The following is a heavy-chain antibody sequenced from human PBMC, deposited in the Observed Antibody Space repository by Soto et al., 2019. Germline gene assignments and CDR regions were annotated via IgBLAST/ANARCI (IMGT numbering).Heavy chain of an antibody. D-gene: IGHD3-10*01. CDR1: GFTFSSYE. V-gene: IGHV3-48*03. CDR3: AREIELPKYNDAFDI. CDR2: ISSSGSTI. J-gene: IGHJ3*02. Sequence: GGSLRLSCAASGFTFSSYEMNWVRQAPGKGPEWVSYISSSGSTIYYADSVKGRFTISRDNAKNSLYLQMNSLRAEDTAVYYCAREIELPKYNDAFDIWGQGTMVTVSS.